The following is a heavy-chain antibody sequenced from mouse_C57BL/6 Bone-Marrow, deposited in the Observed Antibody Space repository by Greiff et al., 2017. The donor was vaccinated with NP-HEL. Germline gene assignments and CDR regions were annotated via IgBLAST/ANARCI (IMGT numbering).Heavy chain of an antibody. V-gene: IGHV7-3*01. Sequence: DVMLVESGGGLVQPGGSLSLSCAASGFTFTDYYMSWVRQPPGKALAWLGFIRNKANGYTTEYSASVKGRFTISRDNSQSILYLQMNALRAEDSATYYCARLIYYYGSSYVGAMDYWGQGTSVTVAS. J-gene: IGHJ4*01. CDR3: ARLIYYYGSSYVGAMDY. CDR2: IRNKANGYTT. CDR1: GFTFTDYY. D-gene: IGHD1-1*01.